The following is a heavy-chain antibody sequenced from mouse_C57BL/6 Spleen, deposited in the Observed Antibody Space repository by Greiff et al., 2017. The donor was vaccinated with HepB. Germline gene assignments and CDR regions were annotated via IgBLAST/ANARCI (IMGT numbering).Heavy chain of an antibody. CDR3: ARGDYYGSSIYAMDY. Sequence: VQLQQPGAELVKPGASVKMSCKASGYTFTSYWITWVKQRPGQGLEWIGDIYPGSGSTNYNEKFKSKATLTVDTSSSTANMQLSSLTSEDSAVYYCARGDYYGSSIYAMDYWGQGTSVTVSS. V-gene: IGHV1-55*01. CDR2: IYPGSGST. D-gene: IGHD1-1*01. J-gene: IGHJ4*01. CDR1: GYTFTSYW.